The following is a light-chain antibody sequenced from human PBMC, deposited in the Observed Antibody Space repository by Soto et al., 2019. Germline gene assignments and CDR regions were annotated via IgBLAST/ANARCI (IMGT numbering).Light chain of an antibody. Sequence: EIVMTQSPATLSVSPWERVTLSCRASQSVGSSYLAWYQQKPGQAPRLLIYDASNRATGIPARFSGSGSGTDFPLTISSLEPEDFAVYYCQQRSNWPTFGQGTRLEIK. CDR3: QQRSNWPT. CDR1: QSVGSSY. J-gene: IGKJ5*01. V-gene: IGKV3-11*01. CDR2: DAS.